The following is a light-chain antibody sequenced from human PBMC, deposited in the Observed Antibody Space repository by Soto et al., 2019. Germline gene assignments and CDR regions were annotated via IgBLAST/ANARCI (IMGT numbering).Light chain of an antibody. J-gene: IGLJ2*01. CDR3: GSYTSSSTVV. CDR2: DVS. CDR1: SSDVGGYNY. V-gene: IGLV2-14*01. Sequence: QSALTQPASVSGSPGQSITVSCTGTSSDVGGYNYVSWYQQHPGKAPKLMIYDVSNRPSGVSNRFSGSKSGNTASLTISGLQAEDEADYYCGSYTSSSTVVFGGGTKLTVL.